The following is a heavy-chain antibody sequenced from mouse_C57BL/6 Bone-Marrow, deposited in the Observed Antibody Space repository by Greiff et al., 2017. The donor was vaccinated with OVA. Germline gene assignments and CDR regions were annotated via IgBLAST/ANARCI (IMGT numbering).Heavy chain of an antibody. CDR1: GFSLTSYG. J-gene: IGHJ4*01. D-gene: IGHD1-1*01. V-gene: IGHV2-2*01. CDR2: IWSGGST. Sequence: VQLVESGPGLVQPSQSLSITCTVSGFSLTSYGVHWVRQSPGKGLEWLGVIWSGGSTDYNAAFISRLSISKDNSKSQVFFKMNSLQADDTAIYYCARTVITTVVAAYYAMDYWGQGTSVTVSS. CDR3: ARTVITTVVAAYYAMDY.